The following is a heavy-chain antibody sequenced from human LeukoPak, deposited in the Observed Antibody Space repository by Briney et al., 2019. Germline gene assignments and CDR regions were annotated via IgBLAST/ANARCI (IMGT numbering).Heavy chain of an antibody. CDR1: GFTFSSYS. D-gene: IGHD6-19*01. J-gene: IGHJ4*02. CDR2: ITSDSSYI. V-gene: IGHV3-21*01. Sequence: GGSLRLSCAASGFTFSSYSMNWVRQAPGKGLEWVSSITSDSSYIYYADSVKGRFTISRDNAKNSLYLQMNSLKAEDTAEYYCARSPYSSGWYREQQQVFDYWGQGPLVTVSS. CDR3: ARSPYSSGWYREQQQVFDY.